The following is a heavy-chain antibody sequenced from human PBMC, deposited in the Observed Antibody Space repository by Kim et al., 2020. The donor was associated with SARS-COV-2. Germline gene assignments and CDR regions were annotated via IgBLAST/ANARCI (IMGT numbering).Heavy chain of an antibody. J-gene: IGHJ3*02. Sequence: SETLSLTCTVSGGSISSSSYYWGWIRQPPGKGLEWIGSIYYSGSTYYNPSLKSRVTISVDTSKNQFSLKLSSVTAADTAVYYCARQALWFGELFGAFDIWGQGTMVTVSS. D-gene: IGHD3-10*01. CDR2: IYYSGST. CDR3: ARQALWFGELFGAFDI. CDR1: GGSISSSSYY. V-gene: IGHV4-39*01.